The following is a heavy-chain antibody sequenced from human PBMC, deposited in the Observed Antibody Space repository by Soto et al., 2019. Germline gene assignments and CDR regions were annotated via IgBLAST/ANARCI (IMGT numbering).Heavy chain of an antibody. CDR3: ANGVVSSDYYYYGMDV. CDR2: IIPIFGTA. V-gene: IGHV1-69*13. J-gene: IGHJ6*01. D-gene: IGHD3-16*02. Sequence: SVKISCKASGGTFSSYAISWVRQAPGQGREWMGWIIPIFGTANYAQKCQGSVTITADESTSTAYMELSSLRSADTAVYYGANGVVSSDYYYYGMDVWGQGXTVNV. CDR1: GGTFSSYA.